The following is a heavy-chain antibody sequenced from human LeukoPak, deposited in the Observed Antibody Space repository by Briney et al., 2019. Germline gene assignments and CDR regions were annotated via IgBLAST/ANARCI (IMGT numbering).Heavy chain of an antibody. V-gene: IGHV4-4*02. D-gene: IGHD3-10*01. CDR1: GGSISSSNW. Sequence: SETLSLTCAVSGGSISSSNWWSWVRPPPGKGLEWIGEIYHSGSTNYNPSLKSRVTLSVDKSKNQFSLKLSSVTAADTAVYYCARDGSYYGSGSYHPWGQGTLVTVSS. J-gene: IGHJ5*02. CDR3: ARDGSYYGSGSYHP. CDR2: IYHSGST.